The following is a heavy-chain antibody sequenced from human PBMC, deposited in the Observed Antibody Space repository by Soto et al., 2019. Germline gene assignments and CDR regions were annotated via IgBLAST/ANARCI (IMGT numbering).Heavy chain of an antibody. CDR3: AKGRGGSGSLTPRVDF. CDR1: GFTFNNYA. D-gene: IGHD3-10*01. V-gene: IGHV3-23*01. J-gene: IGHJ4*02. Sequence: EVQLLESGGGLVQPGGSLRLSCAASGFTFNNYAMTWVRQAPGKGLEWVSAISGGGDTTYYADSVKGRFTVSRDVSKNTLYLQMSSLRAEDTALYYCAKGRGGSGSLTPRVDFWGQGTLVTVSS. CDR2: ISGGGDTT.